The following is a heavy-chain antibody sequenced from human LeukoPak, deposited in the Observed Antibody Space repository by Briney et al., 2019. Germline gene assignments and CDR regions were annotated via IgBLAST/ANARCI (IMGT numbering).Heavy chain of an antibody. V-gene: IGHV3-74*01. CDR3: ARRVSATRWFDP. D-gene: IGHD2-15*01. J-gene: IGHJ5*02. Sequence: GGSLRLSCAASGFTFSSYWMHWVRQAPGKGLVWVSRINSGGSTTNYADTVKGRFTISRDNAENTLYLQMNSLRVEDTAVYHCARRVSATRWFDPWGQGTLVTVSS. CDR1: GFTFSSYW. CDR2: INSGGSTT.